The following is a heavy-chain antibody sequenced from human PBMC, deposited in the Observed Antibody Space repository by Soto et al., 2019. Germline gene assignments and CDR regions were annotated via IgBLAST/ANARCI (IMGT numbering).Heavy chain of an antibody. D-gene: IGHD6-19*01. CDR3: AISDSSGWSVGLYYYYGMGV. CDR1: GGTFSSYA. J-gene: IGHJ6*02. CDR2: IIPIFGTA. V-gene: IGHV1-69*13. Sequence: ASVKVSCKASGGTFSSYAISWVRQAPGQGLEWMGGIIPIFGTANYAQKFQGRVTITADESTSTAYMELSSLRSEDTAVYYCAISDSSGWSVGLYYYYGMGVWGQGTTVTVSS.